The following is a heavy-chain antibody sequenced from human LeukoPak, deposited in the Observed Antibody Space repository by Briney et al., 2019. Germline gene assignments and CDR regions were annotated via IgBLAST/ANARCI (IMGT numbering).Heavy chain of an antibody. CDR1: GGTFSSYA. Sequence: SVKASCKASGGTFSSYAISWVRQAPGQGLEWMGGIIPIFGTADYAQKFQGRVTITADESTSTAYMELSSLRSEDTAVYYCATRDILTGYYSYYYMDVWGKGNTVTVSS. CDR2: IIPIFGTA. J-gene: IGHJ6*03. V-gene: IGHV1-69*01. D-gene: IGHD3-9*01. CDR3: ATRDILTGYYSYYYMDV.